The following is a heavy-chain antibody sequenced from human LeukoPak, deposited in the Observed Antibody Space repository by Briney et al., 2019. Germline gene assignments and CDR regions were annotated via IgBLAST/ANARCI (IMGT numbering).Heavy chain of an antibody. CDR2: IYSGGST. Sequence: GGSLRLSCAASGFTVSSNYMSWVRQAPGKGLEWVSVIYSGGSTYYADSVKGRFTISRDNSKNTLYLQMNSLRAEDTAVYYCARDLWYSYGYFDYWGQGTLVTVSS. J-gene: IGHJ4*02. CDR1: GFTVSSNY. V-gene: IGHV3-66*01. D-gene: IGHD5-18*01. CDR3: ARDLWYSYGYFDY.